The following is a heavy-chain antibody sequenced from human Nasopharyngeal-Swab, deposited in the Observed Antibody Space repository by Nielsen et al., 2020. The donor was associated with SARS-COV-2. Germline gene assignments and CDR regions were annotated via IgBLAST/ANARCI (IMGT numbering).Heavy chain of an antibody. V-gene: IGHV4-31*03. J-gene: IGHJ5*02. CDR2: IYYSGST. Sequence: LRLSCTVSGGSISSGGYYWSWIRQHPGKGLEWIGYIYYSGSTYYHPSLKSRVTISVDTSKNQFSLKLSSVTAADTAVYYCARARTRTIFGVVGWFDPWGQGTLVTVSS. CDR1: GGSISSGGYY. D-gene: IGHD3-3*01. CDR3: ARARTRTIFGVVGWFDP.